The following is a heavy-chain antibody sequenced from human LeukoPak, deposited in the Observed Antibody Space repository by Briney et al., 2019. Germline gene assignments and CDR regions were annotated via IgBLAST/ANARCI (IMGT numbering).Heavy chain of an antibody. Sequence: GGSLRLSCTASGLTVTNAWMNWVRQAPGKGLEWVGRIASKTDDGTTDYAAPVKGRFTISRDDSKNTLFLQMNSLKTEDTAVYYCTTGIRGDCGQGTLVTVSS. J-gene: IGHJ4*02. CDR2: IASKTDDGTT. CDR1: GLTVTNAW. CDR3: TTGIRGD. V-gene: IGHV3-15*04.